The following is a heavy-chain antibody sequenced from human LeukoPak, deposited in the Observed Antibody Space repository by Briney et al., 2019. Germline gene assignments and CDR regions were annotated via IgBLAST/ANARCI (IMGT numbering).Heavy chain of an antibody. V-gene: IGHV1-2*06. CDR3: ARDYHSGWYVY. J-gene: IGHJ4*02. CDR1: RYTFPHYY. Sequence: AVKVSCKPSRYTFPHYYIHWVRQAPGQGVEWMGRINPYSGGTNYAQKFQGRVTMTRDTSISTAYMELSRLKSDDTAVYYCARDYHSGWYVYWGQGTLVTVSS. D-gene: IGHD6-19*01. CDR2: INPYSGGT.